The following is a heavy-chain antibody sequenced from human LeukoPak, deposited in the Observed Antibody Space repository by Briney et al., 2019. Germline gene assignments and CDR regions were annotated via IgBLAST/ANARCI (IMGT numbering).Heavy chain of an antibody. CDR3: AKKAYYGSGSMDYGMDV. D-gene: IGHD3-10*01. CDR2: ISWNSGRI. CDR1: GFTFDDYA. J-gene: IGHJ6*02. V-gene: IGHV3-9*01. Sequence: QPGRSLRLSCAASGFTFDDYAMHWVRQAPGKGLEWVSGISWNSGRIGYADSVKGRFTISRDNSKNTLYLQMNSLRAEDTAVYYCAKKAYYGSGSMDYGMDVWGQGTTVTVSS.